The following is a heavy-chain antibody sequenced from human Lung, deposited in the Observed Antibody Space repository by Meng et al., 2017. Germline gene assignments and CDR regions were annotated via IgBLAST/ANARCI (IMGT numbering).Heavy chain of an antibody. D-gene: IGHD2-15*01. V-gene: IGHV3-21*01. Sequence: EVQLVESGGGLVKPGGSLRRSCAASGFTFSSYSMNWVRQASGKGLEWVSSISSSSTYADSVKGRFTISRDNAKNSLYLQMNSLRAEDTAVYYCARGRVVVAATPSDYWGQGTLVTVSS. CDR3: ARGRVVVAATPSDY. CDR2: ISSSST. CDR1: GFTFSSYS. J-gene: IGHJ4*02.